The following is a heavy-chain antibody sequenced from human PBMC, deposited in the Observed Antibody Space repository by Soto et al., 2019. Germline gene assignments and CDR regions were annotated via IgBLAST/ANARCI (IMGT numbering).Heavy chain of an antibody. CDR3: ASGSVTTPLLDYYGMDV. Sequence: QVQLVESGGGVVQPGRYLRLSCAASGFTFSSYALHWVRQAPGKGLVRVAVISYDGSNKYYAYSVKGRFTISRDNYKNTLYLQMNSLRSEDTAVYYCASGSVTTPLLDYYGMDVWGQWTTVTVSS. V-gene: IGHV3-30-3*01. CDR2: ISYDGSNK. CDR1: GFTFSSYA. J-gene: IGHJ6*02. D-gene: IGHD4-17*01.